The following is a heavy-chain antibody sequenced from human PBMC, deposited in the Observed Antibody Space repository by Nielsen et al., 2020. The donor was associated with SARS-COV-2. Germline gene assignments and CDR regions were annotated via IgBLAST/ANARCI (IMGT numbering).Heavy chain of an antibody. V-gene: IGHV4-39*01. CDR3: ARHPPLNGVCYTRSPIDYYYYMDV. Sequence: WIRQPPGKGLEWIGYIYYSGSTYYNPSLKSRVTISVDTSKNQFSLKLSSVTAADTAVYYCARHPPLNGVCYTRSPIDYYYYMDVWGKGTTVTVSS. D-gene: IGHD2-8*01. J-gene: IGHJ6*03. CDR2: IYYSGST.